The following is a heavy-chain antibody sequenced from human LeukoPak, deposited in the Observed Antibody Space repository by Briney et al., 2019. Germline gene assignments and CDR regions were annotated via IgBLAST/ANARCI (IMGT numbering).Heavy chain of an antibody. D-gene: IGHD3-22*01. CDR1: GFTVSSNY. J-gene: IGHJ6*02. V-gene: IGHV3-66*01. Sequence: GGSLRLSCAASGFTVSSNYMSWVRQAPGKGLEWVSVIQGGGSGYYADSVKGRFTISRDNSKNTLHLQMNSLRAEDTAVYYCARDDYYDSSGYPKNYYYYGMDVWGQGTTVTVS. CDR3: ARDDYYDSSGYPKNYYYYGMDV. CDR2: IQGGGSG.